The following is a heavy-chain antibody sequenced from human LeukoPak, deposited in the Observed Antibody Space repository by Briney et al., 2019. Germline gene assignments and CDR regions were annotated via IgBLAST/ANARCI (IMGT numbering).Heavy chain of an antibody. D-gene: IGHD3-10*01. CDR2: IYTSGST. V-gene: IGHV4-4*07. CDR1: GGSISSYY. Sequence: SETLSLTCTVSGGSISSYYWSWIRQPAGKGLEWIGRIYTSGSTNYNPSLKSRVTMSVDTSKNQFSPKLSSVTAADTAVYYCAREGRASDDYDYWGQGTLVTVSS. J-gene: IGHJ4*02. CDR3: AREGRASDDYDY.